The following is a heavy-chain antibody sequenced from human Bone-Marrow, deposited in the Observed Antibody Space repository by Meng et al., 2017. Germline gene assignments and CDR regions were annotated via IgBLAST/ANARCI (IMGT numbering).Heavy chain of an antibody. J-gene: IGHJ3*02. D-gene: IGHD4-11*01. Sequence: GESLKISCKGSGYSFTSYWIGWVRQMPGKGLEWMGIIYPGDSDTRYSPSFQGQVTISADKSISTAYLQWSSLKASDTAMYYCARPRYGATVADPDAFDIWGQGTMVTVSS. CDR1: GYSFTSYW. V-gene: IGHV5-51*01. CDR2: IYPGDSDT. CDR3: ARPRYGATVADPDAFDI.